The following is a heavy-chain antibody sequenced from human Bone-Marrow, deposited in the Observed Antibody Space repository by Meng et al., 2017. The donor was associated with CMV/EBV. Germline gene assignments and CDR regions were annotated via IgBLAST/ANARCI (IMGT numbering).Heavy chain of an antibody. CDR2: ISWNSGSI. J-gene: IGHJ4*02. V-gene: IGHV3-9*01. CDR1: GFTFDDYA. D-gene: IGHD3-22*01. Sequence: SCAASGFTFDDYAMHWVRQAPGKGLEWVSGISWNSGSIGYADSVKGRFTISRDNAKNSLYLQMNSLRAEDTALYYCAKDIIPGITMIVYYFDYWGQETLVTVSS. CDR3: AKDIIPGITMIVYYFDY.